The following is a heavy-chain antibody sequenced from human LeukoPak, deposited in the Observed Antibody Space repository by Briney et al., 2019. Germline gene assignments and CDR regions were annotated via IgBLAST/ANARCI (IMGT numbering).Heavy chain of an antibody. J-gene: IGHJ4*02. D-gene: IGHD2-21*02. V-gene: IGHV3-30*04. Sequence: GGSLRLSCAASGFTFSSYAMHWVRQAPGKGLEWVAVISYDGSNKYYADSVKGRFTISRDNSKNKMYLQMDSLRAEDTAVYYCARDLNSIVMITAYMWGQGTLVTVSS. CDR3: ARDLNSIVMITAYM. CDR1: GFTFSSYA. CDR2: ISYDGSNK.